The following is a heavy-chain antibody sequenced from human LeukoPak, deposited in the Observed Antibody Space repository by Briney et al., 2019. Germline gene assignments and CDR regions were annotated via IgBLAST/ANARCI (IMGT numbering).Heavy chain of an antibody. CDR2: IYYSGST. CDR3: ARVLRGSYYPNWFDP. CDR1: GGSISSYY. D-gene: IGHD1-26*01. J-gene: IGHJ5*02. V-gene: IGHV4-59*01. Sequence: KTSETLSLTCTVSGGSISSYYWSWIRQPPGKGLEWIGYIYYSGSTNYNPSLKSRVTISVDTSKNQFSLKLSSVTAADTAVYYCARVLRGSYYPNWFDPWGQGTLVTVSS.